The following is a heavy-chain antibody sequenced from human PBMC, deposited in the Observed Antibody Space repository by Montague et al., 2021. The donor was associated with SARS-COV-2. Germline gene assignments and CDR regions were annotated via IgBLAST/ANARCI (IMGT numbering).Heavy chain of an antibody. CDR1: GGSVSSGGYY. CDR3: ARVSLAAAVTRCDN. Sequence: SETLSLTCTVSGGSVSSGGYYWSWIRQPPGKGLERIGYIYYSGXTXYXXXXKXRVTISLDTSKNQFSLKLTSVTAADTAVYYCARVSLAAAVTRCDNWGQGTLVTVSS. J-gene: IGHJ4*02. CDR2: IYYSGXT. V-gene: IGHV4-61*08. D-gene: IGHD6-13*01.